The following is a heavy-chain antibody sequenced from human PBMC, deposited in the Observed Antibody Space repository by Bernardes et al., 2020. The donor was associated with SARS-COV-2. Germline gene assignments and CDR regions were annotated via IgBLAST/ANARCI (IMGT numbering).Heavy chain of an antibody. CDR3: ATERQSLTVFGVGHDDFDF. D-gene: IGHD3-3*01. J-gene: IGHJ3*01. CDR1: GFTFEDYT. CDR2: VSWDGSTT. V-gene: IGHV3-43*01. Sequence: GGSLRLSCAASGFTFEDYTMHWVRQVPGKGLEWVSLVSWDGSTTNYADSVKGRFIISRDSSRNTVHLQMDSLRKEDTALYYCATERQSLTVFGVGHDDFDFWGQWTMVTVSS.